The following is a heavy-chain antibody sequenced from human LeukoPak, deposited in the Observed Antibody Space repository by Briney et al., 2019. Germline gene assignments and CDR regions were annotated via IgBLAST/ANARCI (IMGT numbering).Heavy chain of an antibody. D-gene: IGHD3-10*01. V-gene: IGHV3-23*01. CDR2: ISGSGGST. Sequence: GGSLRLXCAASGFTFSSYAMRWVRQAPGKGLEWVSAISGSGGSTYYADSVKGRFTISRDNSKSTLYLQMNSLRAEDTAVYYCAKEPRITMVRGVPDGYWGQGTLVTVSS. J-gene: IGHJ4*02. CDR1: GFTFSSYA. CDR3: AKEPRITMVRGVPDGY.